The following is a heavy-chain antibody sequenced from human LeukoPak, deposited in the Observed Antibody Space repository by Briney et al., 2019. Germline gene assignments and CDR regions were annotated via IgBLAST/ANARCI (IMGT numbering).Heavy chain of an antibody. D-gene: IGHD3-3*01. CDR1: GYTFTSYD. CDR2: MNPNSGNT. Sequence: ASAKVSCKASGYTFTSYDINWVRHATGQGIEWIGWMNPNSGNTGYAQKFQGRVTMTRNTSISTAYMELSSLRSEDTAVYYCARVGDFWSGYYIYGMDVWGQGPTVTVSS. CDR3: ARVGDFWSGYYIYGMDV. V-gene: IGHV1-8*01. J-gene: IGHJ6*02.